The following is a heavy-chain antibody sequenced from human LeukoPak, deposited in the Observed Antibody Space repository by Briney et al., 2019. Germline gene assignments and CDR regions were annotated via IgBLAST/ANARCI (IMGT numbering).Heavy chain of an antibody. CDR2: ISGSGVTT. J-gene: IGHJ5*02. D-gene: IGHD2-2*02. Sequence: GGSLRLSCAASGFTFSTYAMTWVRRAPGKGLEWVSTISGSGVTTYYADSVKGRFTISGDDSQNTLALQMNSLRAEDTAVYYCARDRYCSSTSCYSGFDPWGQGTLVTVSS. CDR1: GFTFSTYA. CDR3: ARDRYCSSTSCYSGFDP. V-gene: IGHV3-23*01.